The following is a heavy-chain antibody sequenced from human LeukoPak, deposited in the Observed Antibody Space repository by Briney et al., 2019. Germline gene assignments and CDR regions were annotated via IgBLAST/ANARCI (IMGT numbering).Heavy chain of an antibody. CDR3: ARGAVAHFDY. V-gene: IGHV6-1*01. D-gene: IGHD6-19*01. CDR2: TYYRSKWYN. J-gene: IGHJ4*02. Sequence: SQTLSLTCAISGDSVSSNIAAWNWIRQSPSRGLEWLGRTYYRSKWYNDYAVSVKSRITINSDTSKNQFSLHLNSVTPDDTAVYCCARGAVAHFDYWGQGTLVTVSS. CDR1: GDSVSSNIAA.